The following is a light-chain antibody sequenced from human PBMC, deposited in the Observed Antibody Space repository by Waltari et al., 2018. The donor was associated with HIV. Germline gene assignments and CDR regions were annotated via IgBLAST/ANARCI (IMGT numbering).Light chain of an antibody. J-gene: IGLJ2*01. CDR2: QDA. CDR1: EVTNKY. Sequence: SYELTHLRSMSVSPGQTVTLTCTGDEVTNKYVSWYQQKPGRSPVVVIYQDAQRPSGRFGRFSGSKSGNTAALNISGTQTMDEADYYCQVWDGSGVVFGGGTTLTV. CDR3: QVWDGSGVV. V-gene: IGLV3-1*01.